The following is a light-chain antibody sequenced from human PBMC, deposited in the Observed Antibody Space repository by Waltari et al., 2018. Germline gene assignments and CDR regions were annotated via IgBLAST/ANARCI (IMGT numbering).Light chain of an antibody. J-gene: IGLJ2*01. V-gene: IGLV1-44*01. Sequence: QSVLTQPPSASGTPGQTVTIPCSGSNSNIGGNTVTWYQHLPGAAPKLIIYSNNQRPSGVPDRFSGSKSGTSASLAISGLQSEDEADYYCAAWDDTLNGLFGGGTKLTVL. CDR2: SNN. CDR3: AAWDDTLNGL. CDR1: NSNIGGNT.